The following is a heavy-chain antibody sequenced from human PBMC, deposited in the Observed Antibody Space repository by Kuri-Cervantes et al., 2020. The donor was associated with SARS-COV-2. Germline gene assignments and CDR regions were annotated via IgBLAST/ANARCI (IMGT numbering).Heavy chain of an antibody. D-gene: IGHD1-1*01. J-gene: IGHJ5*02. Sequence: ASVKVSCKASGYTFTGYYMHWVRQVPGQGLEWVGWINPNSGGTNYAQKFQGRVTMTRDTSISTAYMELSRLRSDDTAVYYCAILYWNDGNWFDPWGQGTLVTVSS. CDR2: INPNSGGT. CDR3: AILYWNDGNWFDP. V-gene: IGHV1-2*02. CDR1: GYTFTGYY.